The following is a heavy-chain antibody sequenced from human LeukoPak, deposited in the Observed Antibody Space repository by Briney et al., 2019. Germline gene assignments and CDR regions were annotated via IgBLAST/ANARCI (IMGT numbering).Heavy chain of an antibody. D-gene: IGHD3-10*01. CDR3: ARGSLVRGVPFLDS. Sequence: SETLSLTSTVSGGSSSSGDYYWSWIRQPPGKGLEWIGYIYYIGSTYYNPSLKSRVTISEDKSKKQFSLDLSSVTAADTAVYYCARGSLVRGVPFLDSWGQGVLVTVSS. CDR1: GGSSSSGDYY. J-gene: IGHJ4*02. CDR2: IYYIGST. V-gene: IGHV4-30-4*01.